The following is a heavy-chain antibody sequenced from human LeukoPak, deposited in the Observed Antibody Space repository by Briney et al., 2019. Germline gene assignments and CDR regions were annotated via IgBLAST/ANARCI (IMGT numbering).Heavy chain of an antibody. V-gene: IGHV1-46*01. CDR2: IIPSDGFT. J-gene: IGHJ4*02. CDR1: GYTFTNYY. CDR3: ARADFYDGSGYVY. D-gene: IGHD3-22*01. Sequence: ASVKVSCKASGYTFTNYYIHWVRQAPGQGLEWMGMIIPSDGFTTYAQKFQGRLTMTRDMSTSTVYMELSSLRSEDTALYYCARADFYDGSGYVYWGQGTLVTVSS.